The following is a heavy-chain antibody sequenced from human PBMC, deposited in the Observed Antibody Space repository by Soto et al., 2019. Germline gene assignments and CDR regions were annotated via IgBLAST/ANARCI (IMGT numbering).Heavy chain of an antibody. V-gene: IGHV1-69*06. D-gene: IGHD2-15*01. J-gene: IGHJ4*02. CDR1: GGTFSSYA. CDR2: IIPIFGTA. Sequence: QVQLVQSGAEVKKPGSSVKVSCKASGGTFSSYAISWVRQAPGQGLEWMGGIIPIFGTANYAQKFQGRVTITADKSTSTAYMELSSLRSEDTAVYYCAREGEGYCSGGSCYYFDYWGQGTLVTVSS. CDR3: AREGEGYCSGGSCYYFDY.